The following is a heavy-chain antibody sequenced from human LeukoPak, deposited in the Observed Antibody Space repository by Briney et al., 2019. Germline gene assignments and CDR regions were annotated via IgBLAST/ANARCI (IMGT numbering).Heavy chain of an antibody. CDR1: GYTLTELS. J-gene: IGHJ6*02. CDR2: FDPEDGET. CDR3: ATAGSGYYYYGMDV. D-gene: IGHD1-26*01. V-gene: IGHV1-24*01. Sequence: GASVKVSCKVSGYTLTELSMHWVRQAPGKGLEWMGGFDPEDGETIYAQKFQGRVTMTEDTSTDTVYMELSSLRSEDTAVYYCATAGSGYYYYGMDVWGQGTTVTVSS.